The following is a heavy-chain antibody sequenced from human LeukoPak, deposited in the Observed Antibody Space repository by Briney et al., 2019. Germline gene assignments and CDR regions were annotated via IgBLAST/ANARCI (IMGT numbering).Heavy chain of an antibody. CDR1: GFTFSSYA. V-gene: IGHV3-23*01. CDR2: ISASGGST. D-gene: IGHD6-19*01. CDR3: AKGLSSGWYGESGS. Sequence: GRSLRLSCAASGFTFSSYAMHWVRQAPGKGLEWVSAISASGGSTDYADSVKGRFTISRDNSKNTLYLQMNSLRAEDTAVFYCAKGLSSGWYGESGSWGQGTLVTVSS. J-gene: IGHJ5*02.